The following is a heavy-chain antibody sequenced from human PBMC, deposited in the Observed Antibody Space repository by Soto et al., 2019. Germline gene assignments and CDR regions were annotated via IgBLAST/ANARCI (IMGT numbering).Heavy chain of an antibody. CDR2: IYYSGST. D-gene: IGHD3-10*01. Sequence: SETLSLTCTVSGGSISSYYWSWIRQPPGKGLEWIGYIYYSGSTNYNPSLKSRVTISVDTSKNQFSLKLSSVTAADTAVYYCAPIYGSGSYYMGYWGQGTLVTVSS. CDR3: APIYGSGSYYMGY. V-gene: IGHV4-59*01. CDR1: GGSISSYY. J-gene: IGHJ4*02.